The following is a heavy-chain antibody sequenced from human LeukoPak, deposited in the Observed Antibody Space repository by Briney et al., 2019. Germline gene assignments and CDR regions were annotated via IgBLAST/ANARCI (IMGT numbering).Heavy chain of an antibody. CDR3: AHRPYLSYCSSTSCLDAFDI. V-gene: IGHV2-5*01. D-gene: IGHD2-2*01. CDR2: IYWNDDE. Sequence: ESGPTLVNPTQTLTLTCTFSGFSLSTSGVGVGWIRQPPGKALAWLALIYWNDDERYSPSLKSRLTVTKDTSKNQVVLTMTNMDPVDTATYYCAHRPYLSYCSSTSCLDAFDIWGQGTMVTVSS. CDR1: GFSLSTSGVG. J-gene: IGHJ3*02.